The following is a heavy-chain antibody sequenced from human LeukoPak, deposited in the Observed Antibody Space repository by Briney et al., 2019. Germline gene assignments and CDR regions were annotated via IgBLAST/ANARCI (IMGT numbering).Heavy chain of an antibody. Sequence: GGSLRLSCAAPGFTFGSYWMHWVRQAPGKGLVWFSRINSDWSSTSYADSVEGRFTISRDNAKNTLYLQMNSLRAEDTAVYYCARDTAMVKRGDAFDIWGQGTMVTVSS. CDR1: GFTFGSYW. CDR2: INSDWSST. J-gene: IGHJ3*02. V-gene: IGHV3-74*01. D-gene: IGHD5-18*01. CDR3: ARDTAMVKRGDAFDI.